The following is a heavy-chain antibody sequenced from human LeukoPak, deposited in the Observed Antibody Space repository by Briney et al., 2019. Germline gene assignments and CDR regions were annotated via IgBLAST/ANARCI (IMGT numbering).Heavy chain of an antibody. CDR3: ARARSTGYYVADY. CDR1: GFTFSSYS. D-gene: IGHD3-9*01. V-gene: IGHV3-20*04. CDR2: INWNGGST. J-gene: IGHJ4*02. Sequence: GGSLRLSCAASGFTFSSYSMNWVRQAPGKGLEWVSGINWNGGSTGYADSVKGRFTISRDNAKNSLYLQMNSLRAEDTALYYCARARSTGYYVADYWGQGTLVTVSS.